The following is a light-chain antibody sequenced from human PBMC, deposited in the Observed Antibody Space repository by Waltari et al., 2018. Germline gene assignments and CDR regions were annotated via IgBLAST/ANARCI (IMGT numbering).Light chain of an antibody. CDR2: AAS. Sequence: DIQMTQSPSSLSASVGDRVPITCRTSQDISPWLAWYQHKPGKAPKLLIYAASSLQSGVPSRFSGSGSGTDFTLTISSLQPEDFATYYCQQANSFPITFGQGTRLEIK. J-gene: IGKJ5*01. V-gene: IGKV1-12*01. CDR3: QQANSFPIT. CDR1: QDISPW.